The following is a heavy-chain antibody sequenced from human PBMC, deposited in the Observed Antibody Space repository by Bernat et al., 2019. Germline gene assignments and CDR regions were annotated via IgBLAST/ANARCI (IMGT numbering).Heavy chain of an antibody. CDR3: AKSVPAVVPAAMGNYYYYGMDV. Sequence: EMQLVESGGGLVQRGESLRLSCAASGFTFSDYWMSWVRQAPGKGLEWVANIKRDGREKNYVGSGKGRFTISRDNAKKSLYLRMNSLRPEEPAVYYCAKSVPAVVPAAMGNYYYYGMDVWGQGTTVTVSS. CDR1: GFTFSDYW. D-gene: IGHD2-2*01. CDR2: IKRDGREK. V-gene: IGHV3-7*01. J-gene: IGHJ6*02.